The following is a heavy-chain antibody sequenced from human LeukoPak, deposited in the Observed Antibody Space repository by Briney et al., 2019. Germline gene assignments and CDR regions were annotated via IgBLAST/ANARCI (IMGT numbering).Heavy chain of an antibody. J-gene: IGHJ4*02. Sequence: GGSLRLSCAASGFTFSSYAMTWVRQAPGKGLEWVALISYDGSNKYYADSVKGRFTISRDNSKNTLYLQMNSLRAEDTAVYYCAKGYSGYDWSLVDYWGQGTLVTVSS. CDR1: GFTFSSYA. D-gene: IGHD5-12*01. CDR2: ISYDGSNK. V-gene: IGHV3-30*18. CDR3: AKGYSGYDWSLVDY.